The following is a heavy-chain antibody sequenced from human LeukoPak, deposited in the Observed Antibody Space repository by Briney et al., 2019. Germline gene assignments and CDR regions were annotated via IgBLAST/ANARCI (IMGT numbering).Heavy chain of an antibody. CDR3: AIQQENFDY. V-gene: IGHV1-18*01. D-gene: IGHD1-1*01. Sequence: ASVKVSCKASGYTFTSYGISWVRPAPGQGLEWMGWISAYNGHTNYAQKLQGRVTMTTDTSTSTAYMELRSLISDDTAVYYCAIQQENFDYWGQGTLVTVSS. J-gene: IGHJ4*02. CDR1: GYTFTSYG. CDR2: ISAYNGHT.